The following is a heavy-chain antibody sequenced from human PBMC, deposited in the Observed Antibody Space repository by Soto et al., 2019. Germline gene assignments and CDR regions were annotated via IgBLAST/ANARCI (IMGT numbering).Heavy chain of an antibody. J-gene: IGHJ6*02. CDR2: IYPGDSDT. Sequence: PGESLKISCKGSGYSFTSCWIGWVRQMPGKGLEWMGIIYPGDSDTRYSPSFQGQVTISADKSISTAYLQWSSLKASDTAMYYCARQGGGTMIVAGMYVWGQGTTVTVSS. CDR1: GYSFTSCW. CDR3: ARQGGGTMIVAGMYV. D-gene: IGHD3-22*01. V-gene: IGHV5-51*01.